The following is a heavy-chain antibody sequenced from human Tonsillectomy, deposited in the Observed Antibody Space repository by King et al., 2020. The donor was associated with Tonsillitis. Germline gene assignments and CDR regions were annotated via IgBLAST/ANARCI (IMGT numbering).Heavy chain of an antibody. V-gene: IGHV3-74*01. D-gene: IGHD3-10*01. CDR1: GFTFSGYW. CDR3: AKNWGLWF. J-gene: IGHJ4*02. Sequence: VQLVESGGGLVQPGGSLRLSCAASGFTFSGYWMHWVRQAPGKGLVWVSRINSDGDSTDYADSVKGRFTISRDNDKDTLFLQMNSLRAEDTAVYYCAKNWGLWFGGQGTLVTVSS. CDR2: INSDGDST.